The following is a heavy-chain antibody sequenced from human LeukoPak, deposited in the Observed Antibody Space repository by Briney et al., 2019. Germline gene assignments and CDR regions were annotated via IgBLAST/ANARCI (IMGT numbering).Heavy chain of an antibody. CDR2: TSSSSSYT. J-gene: IGHJ4*02. V-gene: IGHV3-11*06. Sequence: GGSLRLSCAASGFTFSDYYMSWIRQAPGKGLEWVSYTSSSSSYTNYADSVKGRFTTSRDNSKNTLYLQMNSLRAEDTAIYFCARGYVVVVPAATSFDKWGQGTLVTVSS. D-gene: IGHD2-2*01. CDR1: GFTFSDYY. CDR3: ARGYVVVVPAATSFDK.